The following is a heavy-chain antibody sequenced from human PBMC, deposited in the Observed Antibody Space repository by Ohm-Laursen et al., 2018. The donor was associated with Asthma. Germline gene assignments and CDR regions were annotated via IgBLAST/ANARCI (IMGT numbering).Heavy chain of an antibody. Sequence: SDTLSLTCTVSGGSISSSSYYWGWIRQPPGKGLEWIGSIYYSGSTYYNPSLRSRVSMSVDTSSHHFSLKLSSVTAADTAVYYCARHPSFGVVYFDYWGQGTLVTVSS. J-gene: IGHJ4*02. CDR3: ARHPSFGVVYFDY. V-gene: IGHV4-39*01. CDR1: GGSISSSSYY. D-gene: IGHD3-3*01. CDR2: IYYSGST.